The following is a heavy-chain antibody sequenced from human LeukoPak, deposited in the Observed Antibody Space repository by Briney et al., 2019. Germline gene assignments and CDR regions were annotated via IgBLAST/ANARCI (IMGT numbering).Heavy chain of an antibody. D-gene: IGHD2-2*01. CDR1: GFTFSSYA. J-gene: IGHJ4*02. V-gene: IGHV3-23*01. CDR2: ISVTSGTT. CDR3: TSDPRQIVAADI. Sequence: GGSLRLSCVGSGFTFSSYAMTWIRQAPGKGLEWVSRISVTSGTTYYADSVKGRFTISRDNSKNTLYLQMNSLKTEDTGVYYCTSDPRQIVAADIWGQGTLVTVSS.